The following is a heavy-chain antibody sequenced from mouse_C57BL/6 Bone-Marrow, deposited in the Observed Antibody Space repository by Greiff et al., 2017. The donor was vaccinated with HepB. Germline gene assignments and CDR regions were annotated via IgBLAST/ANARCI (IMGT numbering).Heavy chain of an antibody. CDR2: INPNNGGT. Sequence: EVQLQQSGPELVKPGASVKISCKASGYTFTDYYMNWVKQSHGKSLEWIGDINPNNGGTSYNQKFKGKATLTVDKSSSTAYIELRSLTSEDSAVYYCARYGYDGEGGQGTLVTVSA. J-gene: IGHJ3*01. CDR1: GYTFTDYY. D-gene: IGHD2-2*01. V-gene: IGHV1-26*01. CDR3: ARYGYDGE.